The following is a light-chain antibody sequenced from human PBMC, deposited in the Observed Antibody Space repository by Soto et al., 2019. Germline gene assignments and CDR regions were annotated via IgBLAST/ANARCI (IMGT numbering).Light chain of an antibody. J-gene: IGKJ1*01. V-gene: IGKV1-5*01. CDR2: DAS. Sequence: DIQITQSPSTLSASVGDRVTITCRASQSISSWLAWYQQKPGKAPKLLIYDASSLESGVPSRFSGSGSGTEFTLTISILQPDDFATYYCQQYNSYLWTFGQGTRWIS. CDR3: QQYNSYLWT. CDR1: QSISSW.